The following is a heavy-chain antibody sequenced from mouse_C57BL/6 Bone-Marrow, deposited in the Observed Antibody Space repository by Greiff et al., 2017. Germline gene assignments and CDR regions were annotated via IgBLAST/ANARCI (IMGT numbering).Heavy chain of an antibody. V-gene: IGHV5-15*01. CDR2: ISNLAYSI. CDR3: ARLYDYALDY. CDR1: GFTFSDYG. Sequence: EVKLMESGGGLVQPGGSLKLSCAASGFTFSDYGMAWVRQAPRKGPEWVAFISNLAYSIYYADTVTGRFTISRENAKNTLYLEMSSLRSEDTAMYYCARLYDYALDYWGQGTTLTVSS. D-gene: IGHD2-4*01. J-gene: IGHJ2*01.